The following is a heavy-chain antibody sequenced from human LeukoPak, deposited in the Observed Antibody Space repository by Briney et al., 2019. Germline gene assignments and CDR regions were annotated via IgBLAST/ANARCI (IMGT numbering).Heavy chain of an antibody. V-gene: IGHV1-46*01. CDR3: ARDPGSIRFLEWLSDAFDI. J-gene: IGHJ3*02. D-gene: IGHD3-3*01. Sequence: ASVKVSCKASGYTFTSYYMHWVRQAPGQGLEWMGIINPSGGSTSYAQKFQGRVTMTRDMSTSTVYMELSSLRSEDTAVYYCARDPGSIRFLEWLSDAFDIWGQGTMVTVSS. CDR2: INPSGGST. CDR1: GYTFTSYY.